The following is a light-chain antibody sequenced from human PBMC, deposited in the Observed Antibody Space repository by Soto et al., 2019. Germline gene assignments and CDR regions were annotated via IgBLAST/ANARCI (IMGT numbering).Light chain of an antibody. J-gene: IGLJ3*02. CDR2: DTS. CDR1: TGAVTGGHY. Sequence: QAVVTQEPSLTVSPGGTVTLTCASSTGAVTGGHYPYGFQQKPGQAPMTLIYDTSNKLSWTPARFSGSLLGGKAALTLSGAQPEADAEYYCLLSYGAPWVFGGGTQLTVL. V-gene: IGLV7-46*01. CDR3: LLSYGAPWV.